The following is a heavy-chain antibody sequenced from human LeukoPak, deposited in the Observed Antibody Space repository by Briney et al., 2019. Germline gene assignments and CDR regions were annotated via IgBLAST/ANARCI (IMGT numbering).Heavy chain of an antibody. Sequence: KPSETLSLTCTVSGGSISSSSYYWGWIRQPPGKGPEWIGSIYYSGSTYYNPSLKSRVTISVDTSKNQFSLKLSSVTAADTAVYYCARVLLWFGELLPNFDYWSQGTLVTVSS. CDR3: ARVLLWFGELLPNFDY. D-gene: IGHD3-10*01. CDR2: IYYSGST. J-gene: IGHJ4*02. V-gene: IGHV4-39*01. CDR1: GGSISSSSYY.